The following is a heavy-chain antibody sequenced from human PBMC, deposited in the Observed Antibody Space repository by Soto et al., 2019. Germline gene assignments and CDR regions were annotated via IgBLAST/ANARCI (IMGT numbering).Heavy chain of an antibody. CDR1: GGSIHSYY. V-gene: IGHV4-59*01. CDR2: IYYSGSS. D-gene: IGHD2-15*01. J-gene: IGHJ6*02. Sequence: SETLSLTCTVSGGSIHSYYWSWLRQPPGKGLEWIGYIYYSGSSFYNPALKSRVAMSVDPSKDQFSLKLYSVTAADTAVYYCAREQVVAKGSYYFGLDVWGQGTTVT. CDR3: AREQVVAKGSYYFGLDV.